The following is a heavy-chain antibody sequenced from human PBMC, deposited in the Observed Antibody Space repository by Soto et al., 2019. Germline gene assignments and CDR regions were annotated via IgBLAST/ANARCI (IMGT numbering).Heavy chain of an antibody. Sequence: GGSLRLSCAASGFTFSSYAMSWVRQAPGKGLEWVSAISGSGGSTYYADSVKGRFTISRDNSKNTLYLQMNSLRAEDTAVYYCAKAQEPAPANEWFDYWGQGTLVTVSS. CDR3: AKAQEPAPANEWFDY. D-gene: IGHD2-8*01. CDR2: ISGSGGST. V-gene: IGHV3-23*01. CDR1: GFTFSSYA. J-gene: IGHJ4*02.